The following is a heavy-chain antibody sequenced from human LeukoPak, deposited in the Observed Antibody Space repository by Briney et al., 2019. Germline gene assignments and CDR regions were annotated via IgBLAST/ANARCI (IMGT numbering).Heavy chain of an antibody. D-gene: IGHD3-10*01. CDR2: IYYSGST. J-gene: IGHJ6*02. Sequence: SETLSLTCTVSGGSISSYYWSWIRQPPGKGLEWIGYIYYSGSTNYNPSLKSRVTISVDTSKNQFSLKLSSVTAADTAVYYCARDKYYGSGSYYNLGDYYYGMDVRGQGTTVTVSS. V-gene: IGHV4-59*01. CDR1: GGSISSYY. CDR3: ARDKYYGSGSYYNLGDYYYGMDV.